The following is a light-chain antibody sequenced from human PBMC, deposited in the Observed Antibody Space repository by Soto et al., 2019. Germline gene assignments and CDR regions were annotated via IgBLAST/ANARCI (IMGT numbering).Light chain of an antibody. CDR2: AAS. J-gene: IGKJ1*01. Sequence: DIQMTQSPSSLSASVGDRVTITCRASQSISSYLNWYQQKPGKAPKLLIYAASSLQSGVPSRFSGSGSGTDFTLTISSLLPEDFATYFCQQSYSTPVTFGQGTKVEI. V-gene: IGKV1-39*01. CDR1: QSISSY. CDR3: QQSYSTPVT.